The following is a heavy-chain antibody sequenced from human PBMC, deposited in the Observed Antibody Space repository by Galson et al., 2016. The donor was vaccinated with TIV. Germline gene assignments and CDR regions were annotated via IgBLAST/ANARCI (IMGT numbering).Heavy chain of an antibody. V-gene: IGHV3-23*01. Sequence: SLRLSCAASGFSFRNYVMSWVRLAPGKGLEWVSSLSLNGDYTYYADSVKGRFAISRDNSKYTLFLQLNSLTAGDTAIYYCAKVGESGDYSWDAFDDWGQGTVITVSS. CDR3: AKVGESGDYSWDAFDD. CDR1: GFSFRNYV. D-gene: IGHD2-21*01. CDR2: LSLNGDYT. J-gene: IGHJ3*01.